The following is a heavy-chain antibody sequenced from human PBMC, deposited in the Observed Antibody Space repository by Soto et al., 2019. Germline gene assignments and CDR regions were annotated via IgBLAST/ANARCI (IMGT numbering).Heavy chain of an antibody. J-gene: IGHJ5*02. CDR2: VYYSGST. D-gene: IGHD6-13*01. CDR3: ARHRDSSSWLSWFDP. Sequence: PSETLSLTCTVSGGSITDFYWSWIRQPPGRGLEWIGYVYYSGSTNYSPSLKSRVSMSVDTSKSQFSLKLTSVTAADTAVYYCARHRDSSSWLSWFDPWGQGTLVTVS. V-gene: IGHV4-59*08. CDR1: GGSITDFY.